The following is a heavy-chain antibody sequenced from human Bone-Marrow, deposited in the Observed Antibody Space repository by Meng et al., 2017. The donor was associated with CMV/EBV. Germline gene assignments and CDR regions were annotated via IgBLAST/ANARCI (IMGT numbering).Heavy chain of an antibody. J-gene: IGHJ6*02. Sequence: GGSLRLSCAASGFTFSSYEMNWVRQAPGKGLEWVSYISSSGSTIYYADSVKGRFTISRDNAKNSLYLQMNSLRAEDTAVYYCARGGIKESLSYYYYGMDVWGQGTTVTVSS. CDR3: ARGGIKESLSYYYYGMDV. CDR2: ISSSGSTI. V-gene: IGHV3-48*03. D-gene: IGHD3-10*01. CDR1: GFTFSSYE.